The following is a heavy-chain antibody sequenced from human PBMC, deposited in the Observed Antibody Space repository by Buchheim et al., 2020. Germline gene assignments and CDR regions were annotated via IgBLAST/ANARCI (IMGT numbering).Heavy chain of an antibody. CDR3: ARENWYLDF. Sequence: EVQLVQSGAEVKMPGESLKISCQASGYNFAKYWIAWVRQMPGKGLEWVSITYPDDSQTTYSPSFQGQVTVSVDKSINTVYLQWSSLKASDTAIYFCARENWYLDFRGRGTL. J-gene: IGHJ2*01. V-gene: IGHV5-51*01. CDR2: TYPDDSQT. CDR1: GYNFAKYW.